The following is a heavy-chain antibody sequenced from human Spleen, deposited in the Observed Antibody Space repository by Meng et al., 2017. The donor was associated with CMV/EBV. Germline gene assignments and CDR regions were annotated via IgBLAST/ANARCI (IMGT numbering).Heavy chain of an antibody. CDR2: ISWDGGST. CDR1: GFTFGDYA. Sequence: GGSLRLSCAATGFTFGDYAMHWVCQAPGKGLEWVSLISWDGGSTYYTDSVKGRFSISRDNSKNSLYLQMNSLRAEDTAFYYCAKDIGSGSYPPFYGMDVWGQGTTVTVSS. D-gene: IGHD3-10*01. J-gene: IGHJ6*02. CDR3: AKDIGSGSYPPFYGMDV. V-gene: IGHV3-43D*03.